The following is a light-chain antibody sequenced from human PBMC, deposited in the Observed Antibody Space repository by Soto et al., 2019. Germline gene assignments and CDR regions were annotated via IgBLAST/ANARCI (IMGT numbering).Light chain of an antibody. CDR2: GNS. CDR1: SSNIGAGYD. CDR3: QSYDRSLSGVV. V-gene: IGLV1-40*01. J-gene: IGLJ2*01. Sequence: QSVLTQPPSVSGSPGQRVTISCTGTSSNIGAGYDVHWYQQHPGTAPKVLIYGNSNRPSGVPDRFSGSKSGTSASLAIAGLQAEDEADYYCQSYDRSLSGVVFGGGTKLTVL.